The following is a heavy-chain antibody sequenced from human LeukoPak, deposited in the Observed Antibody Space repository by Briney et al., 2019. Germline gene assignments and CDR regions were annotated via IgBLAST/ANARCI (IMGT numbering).Heavy chain of an antibody. D-gene: IGHD6-19*01. CDR3: ARDATVAGLFDY. Sequence: GGSLRLSCAASGFSFSSYWMTWVRQASGKGLEWVANIKEDGSEKNSVDSVKGRFTISRGNAKNSLYLQMNSLRADDTAVYYCARDATVAGLFDYWGLGILVTVSS. CDR1: GFSFSSYW. J-gene: IGHJ4*02. V-gene: IGHV3-7*01. CDR2: IKEDGSEK.